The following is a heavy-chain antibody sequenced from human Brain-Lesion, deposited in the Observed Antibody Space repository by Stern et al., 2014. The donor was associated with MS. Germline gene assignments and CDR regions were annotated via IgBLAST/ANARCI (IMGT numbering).Heavy chain of an antibody. V-gene: IGHV4-31*03. CDR2: LYNSGAT. CDR3: ASRWSGTYYGQNWFDP. Sequence: VQLLESGPGLVKPSQTLSLTCTVSGDSINSGGHYWSWLRQRPGKGLEWIGYLYNSGATFYSPSLKGRVTISLDTSKNQFSLTLSSVTAADTAIYYCASRWSGTYYGQNWFDPWGQGILVTVSS. D-gene: IGHD1-26*01. CDR1: GDSINSGGHY. J-gene: IGHJ5*02.